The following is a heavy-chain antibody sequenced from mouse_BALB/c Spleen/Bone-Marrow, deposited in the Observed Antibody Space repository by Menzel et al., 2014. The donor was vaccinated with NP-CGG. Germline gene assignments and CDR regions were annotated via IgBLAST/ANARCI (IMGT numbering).Heavy chain of an antibody. CDR2: INSGGSDT. J-gene: IGHJ1*01. CDR1: GFTFSSYA. D-gene: IGHD1-1*01. Sequence: DVKLVESGGGLVKPGGSLKLSCAASGFTFSSYAMSWVRQTPGKRLEWVAIINSGGSDTYYPDSVKGRFTISRDNDKNTLYLQMSSLRSEDTAMYYCARHGGGSSLWYFDVWGAGTTVTVSS. CDR3: ARHGGGSSLWYFDV. V-gene: IGHV5-9-3*01.